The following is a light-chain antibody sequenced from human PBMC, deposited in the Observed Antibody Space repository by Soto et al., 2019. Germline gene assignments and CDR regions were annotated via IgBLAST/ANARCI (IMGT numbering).Light chain of an antibody. CDR3: QQRSSWLIS. CDR2: DGS. J-gene: IGKJ3*01. CDR1: QSVSGY. Sequence: DIVMTQSPDSLAVSLGERATLSCRASQSVSGYLAWYQQKPGQAPRLLIYDGSHRAAGIPSRFSGSGSGTDFTLTISGLEPEDFAVYYCQQRSSWLISFGPGTKVDIK. V-gene: IGKV3-11*01.